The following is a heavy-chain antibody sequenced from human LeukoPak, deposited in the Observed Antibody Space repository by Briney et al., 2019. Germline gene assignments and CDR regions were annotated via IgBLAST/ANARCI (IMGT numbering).Heavy chain of an antibody. CDR1: GFTFSSYS. J-gene: IGHJ4*02. V-gene: IGHV3-21*01. CDR2: ISSSSSYI. D-gene: IGHD3-9*01. Sequence: GGSLRLSCAASGFTFSSYSMNWVRQAPGKGLEWVSSISSSSSYIYYADSVKGRFTISRDNAKNSLYLQMNSLRAEDTAVYYCARVPRRYFDWFSAGIDYWGQGTLVTVSS. CDR3: ARVPRRYFDWFSAGIDY.